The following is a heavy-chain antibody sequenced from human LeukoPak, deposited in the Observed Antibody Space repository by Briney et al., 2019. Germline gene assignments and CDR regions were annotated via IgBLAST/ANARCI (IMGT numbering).Heavy chain of an antibody. CDR2: IFPGDSDT. D-gene: IGHD2-15*01. CDR3: ASEYCSGGNCYFDY. Sequence: GESLKISCKGSEYSFATYWIGWVRQMPGQGLEWMGIIFPGDSDTRYSPSFQAQVPISADKSISTAYLQWSSLKASDTAIYYCASEYCSGGNCYFDYWGQGTLVTVSS. J-gene: IGHJ4*02. CDR1: EYSFATYW. V-gene: IGHV5-51*01.